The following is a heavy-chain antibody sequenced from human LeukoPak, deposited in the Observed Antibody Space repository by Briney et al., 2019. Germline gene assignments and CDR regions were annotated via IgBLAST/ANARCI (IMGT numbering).Heavy chain of an antibody. J-gene: IGHJ5*02. CDR3: ARGVYGSGSYYKNWFDP. CDR1: GYTFTGYY. Sequence: ASGKVSCKASGYTFTGYYMHWVRQAPGQGLEWMGWVNPNSGGTNYAQKFQGRVTMTRDTSISTAYMELSSLRSEDTAVYYCARGVYGSGSYYKNWFDPWGQGTLVTVSS. V-gene: IGHV1-2*02. D-gene: IGHD3-10*01. CDR2: VNPNSGGT.